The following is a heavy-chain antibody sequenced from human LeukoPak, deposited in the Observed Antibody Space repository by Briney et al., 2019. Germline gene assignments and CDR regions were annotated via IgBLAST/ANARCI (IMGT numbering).Heavy chain of an antibody. Sequence: SVKVSCKSSGGTFSSYTISWVRQAPGQGLEWMGGIIPNFGTANYAQRFQGRVTFTADESTTTAYMELSSLRSEDTAVYYCASKAAAAGYYYYYYMDVWGKGTTVTISS. CDR1: GGTFSSYT. V-gene: IGHV1-69*01. CDR2: IIPNFGTA. D-gene: IGHD6-13*01. J-gene: IGHJ6*03. CDR3: ASKAAAAGYYYYYYMDV.